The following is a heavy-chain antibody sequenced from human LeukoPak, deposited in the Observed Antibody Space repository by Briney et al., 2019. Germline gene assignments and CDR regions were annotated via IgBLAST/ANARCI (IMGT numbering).Heavy chain of an antibody. Sequence: SVKVSCKASGGTFSSYAISWVRQAPGQGLEWMGRITPILGIANYAQKFQGRVTITADKSTSTAYMELSSLRFEDTAVYYCAREGELVPNTMGGFDYWGQGTLVTVSS. CDR1: GGTFSSYA. CDR3: AREGELVPNTMGGFDY. D-gene: IGHD1-7*01. J-gene: IGHJ4*02. CDR2: ITPILGIA. V-gene: IGHV1-69*04.